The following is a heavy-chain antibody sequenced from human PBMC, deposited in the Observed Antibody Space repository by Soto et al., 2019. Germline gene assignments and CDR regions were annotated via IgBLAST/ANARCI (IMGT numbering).Heavy chain of an antibody. CDR1: GFTFSSYS. J-gene: IGHJ6*02. D-gene: IGHD3-22*01. V-gene: IGHV3-48*02. CDR3: ARDLGYYDSSGYYSYYYYGMDV. Sequence: EVQLVESGGGLVQPGGSLRLSCAASGFTFSSYSMNWVRQAPGKGLEWVSYISSSSSTIYYADSVKGRFTISRDNAKNSLYLQMNGLRDEDTAVYYCARDLGYYDSSGYYSYYYYGMDVWGQGTTVTVSS. CDR2: ISSSSSTI.